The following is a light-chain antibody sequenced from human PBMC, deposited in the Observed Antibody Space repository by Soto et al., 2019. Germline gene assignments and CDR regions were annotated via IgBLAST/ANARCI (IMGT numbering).Light chain of an antibody. J-gene: IGKJ4*01. V-gene: IGKV1-39*01. CDR3: QQSYSTPAT. Sequence: DIQMTQSPSSLSASVGDRVTITCRASQSISSYLNWYQQKPGKAPKLLIYAASSLQSGVPSRFMGSGSGKDFTLTISSLQPEDFATYYCQQSYSTPATFGGGTKVEIK. CDR1: QSISSY. CDR2: AAS.